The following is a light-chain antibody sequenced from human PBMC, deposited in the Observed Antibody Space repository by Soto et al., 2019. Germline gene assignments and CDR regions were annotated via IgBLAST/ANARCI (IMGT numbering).Light chain of an antibody. CDR3: QQYGSSAPIP. Sequence: EIVLTQSPGTLSLSPGERATLYCRAIQSVVSNYLAWYEQKPGQAPRLLIYGASIRATGIPDRFSGSGSETDFTLTISRLEPEDFALYYCQQYGSSAPIPFGQGTRLAIK. V-gene: IGKV3-20*01. J-gene: IGKJ5*01. CDR1: QSVVSNY. CDR2: GAS.